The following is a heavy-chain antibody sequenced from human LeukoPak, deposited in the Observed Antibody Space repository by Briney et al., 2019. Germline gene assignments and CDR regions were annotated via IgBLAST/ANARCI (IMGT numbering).Heavy chain of an antibody. Sequence: PGGSLRLSCAASGLTFNTYAMNWVRQAPGKGLEWISSISSSSSYIYYADSVKGRFTISRDNAKNSLYLQMNSLRAEDTAVYYCARVFKDWNYGGCLDYWGQGTLVTVSS. D-gene: IGHD1-7*01. CDR3: ARVFKDWNYGGCLDY. CDR2: ISSSSSYI. V-gene: IGHV3-21*01. J-gene: IGHJ4*02. CDR1: GLTFNTYA.